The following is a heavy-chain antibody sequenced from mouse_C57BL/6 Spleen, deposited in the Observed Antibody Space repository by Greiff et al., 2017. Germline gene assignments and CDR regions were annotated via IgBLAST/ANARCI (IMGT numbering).Heavy chain of an antibody. J-gene: IGHJ3*01. CDR1: GYTFTSYW. CDR3: ARQDYDLSFAY. V-gene: IGHV1-55*01. Sequence: VQLQQPGAELVKPGASVKMSCKASGYTFTSYWITWVKQRPGQGLEWIGDIYPGSGSTSYNEKFKSKATLTVDTSSSTAYMQLSSLTSEGSAVYYCARQDYDLSFAYWGQGTLVTVSA. CDR2: IYPGSGST. D-gene: IGHD2-4*01.